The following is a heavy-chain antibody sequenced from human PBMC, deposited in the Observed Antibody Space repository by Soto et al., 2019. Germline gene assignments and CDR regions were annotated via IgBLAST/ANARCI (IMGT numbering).Heavy chain of an antibody. CDR3: TSSFGVVIIDDAFDI. J-gene: IGHJ3*02. V-gene: IGHV3-49*03. Sequence: GGSLRLSCTASGFTFGDYAMSWFRQAPGKGLEWVGFIRSKAYGGTTEYAASVKGRFTISRDDSKSIAYLQMNSLKTEDTAVYYCTSSFGVVIIDDAFDIWGQGTMVTVSS. D-gene: IGHD3-3*01. CDR2: IRSKAYGGTT. CDR1: GFTFGDYA.